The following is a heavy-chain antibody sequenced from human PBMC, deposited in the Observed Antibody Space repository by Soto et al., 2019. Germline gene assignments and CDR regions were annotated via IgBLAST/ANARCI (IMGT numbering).Heavy chain of an antibody. D-gene: IGHD1-1*01. V-gene: IGHV4-34*01. J-gene: IGHJ5*02. CDR3: AREVRYPTNWFDP. CDR2: INHSGST. CDR1: GGSFSGYY. Sequence: SETLSLTCAVYGGSFSGYYWSGIRQPPGKGLEWIGEINHSGSTNYNPSLKSRVTISVDTSKNQFSLKLSSVTAADTAVYYCAREVRYPTNWFDPWGQGTLVTVSS.